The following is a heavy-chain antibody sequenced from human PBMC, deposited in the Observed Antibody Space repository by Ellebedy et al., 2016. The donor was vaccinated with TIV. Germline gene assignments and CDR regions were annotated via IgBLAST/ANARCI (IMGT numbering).Heavy chain of an antibody. Sequence: ESLKISCAASGFTFSGSAMHWVRQASGKGQGWVGRIRSKANSYATAYAASVKGRFTISRDDSKNTAYLQMNSLKTEDTAVYYCTRGDGVDVWGQGTTVTVSS. CDR3: TRGDGVDV. D-gene: IGHD3-10*01. J-gene: IGHJ6*02. CDR1: GFTFSGSA. CDR2: IRSKANSYAT. V-gene: IGHV3-73*01.